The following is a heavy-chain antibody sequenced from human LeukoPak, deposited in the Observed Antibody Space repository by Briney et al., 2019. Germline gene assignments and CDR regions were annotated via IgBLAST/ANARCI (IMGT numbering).Heavy chain of an antibody. CDR1: GDSITNNNCY. CDR3: VRLDYSNFFDY. CDR2: IYYSGSS. Sequence: PSETLSLTCTVSGDSITNNNCYWGWVRQPPGKGLEWIASIYYSGSSYYSPSLKSRVTMSVDTSKNQFSLKLSSVTAADTAIYYCVRLDYSNFFDYWGQGNLVTVSS. J-gene: IGHJ4*02. D-gene: IGHD4-11*01. V-gene: IGHV4-39*07.